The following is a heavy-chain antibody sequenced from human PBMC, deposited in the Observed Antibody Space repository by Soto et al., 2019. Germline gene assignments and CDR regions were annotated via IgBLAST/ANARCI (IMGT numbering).Heavy chain of an antibody. V-gene: IGHV4-34*01. CDR2: INHSGST. CDR3: ARSPQITSYYYYGMDV. J-gene: IGHJ6*02. CDR1: GGSFSGYY. Sequence: QVQLQQWGAGLLKPSETLSLTCAVYGGSFSGYYWSWIRQPPGKGLEWIGEINHSGSTNYNPSLKSRFTISVDTSKNQFSLKLSSVTAADTAVYYCARSPQITSYYYYGMDVWGQGTTVTVSS. D-gene: IGHD1-20*01.